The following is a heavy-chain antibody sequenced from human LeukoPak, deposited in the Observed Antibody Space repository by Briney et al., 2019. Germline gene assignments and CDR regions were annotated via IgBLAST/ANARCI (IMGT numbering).Heavy chain of an antibody. V-gene: IGHV4-34*01. D-gene: IGHD3-22*01. J-gene: IGHJ4*02. CDR1: GGSFSGYY. CDR3: LCGDYYDSSGPLD. CDR2: INHSGST. Sequence: SETLSLTRAVYGGSFSGYYWSWIRQPPGKGLEWIGEINHSGSTNYNPSLKSRVTISVDTSKNQFSLKLSSVTAADTAVYYCLCGDYYDSSGPLDWGQGTLVTVSS.